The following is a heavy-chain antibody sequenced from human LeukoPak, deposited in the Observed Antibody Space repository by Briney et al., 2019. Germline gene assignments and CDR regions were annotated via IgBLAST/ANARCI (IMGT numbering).Heavy chain of an antibody. V-gene: IGHV1-69*02. CDR3: ARFQDYDFWSGYPPADYYYYMDV. D-gene: IGHD3-3*01. J-gene: IGHJ6*03. CDR2: IIPILGIA. CDR1: GGTFSSYT. Sequence: GASVKVSCKVSGGTFSSYTISWVRQAPGQGLEWMGRIIPILGIANYAQKFQGRVTITADKSTSTAYMELSSLRSEDTAVYYCARFQDYDFWSGYPPADYYYYMDVWGKGTTVTVSS.